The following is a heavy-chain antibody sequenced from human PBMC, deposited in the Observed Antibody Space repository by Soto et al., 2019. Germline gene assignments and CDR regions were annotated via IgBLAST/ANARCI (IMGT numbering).Heavy chain of an antibody. CDR1: GYSFTSYW. D-gene: IGHD3-22*01. V-gene: IGHV5-51*01. J-gene: IGHJ3*02. Sequence: ESLKISCKGSGYSFTSYWIGWVRQIPGKGLEWMGIIYPGDSDTRYSPSFQGQVTISADKSISTAYLQWSSLKASDTAMYYCARTNLGYYYDSSGYPLAFDIWGQGTMVTVSS. CDR2: IYPGDSDT. CDR3: ARTNLGYYYDSSGYPLAFDI.